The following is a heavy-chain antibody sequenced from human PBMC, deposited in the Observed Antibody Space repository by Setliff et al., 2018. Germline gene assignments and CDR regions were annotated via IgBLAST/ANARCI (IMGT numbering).Heavy chain of an antibody. CDR1: GFVFGTYG. CDR3: AKVKKPLIRGSGFDY. Sequence: PGESLKISCAASGFVFGTYGMHWVRQAPGKGLDWVASVRFDGSYKAYADSVKGRFTISRDNSENTLFLQMTSLRPEDTGIYYCAKVKKPLIRGSGFDYWGRGTLVTVSS. J-gene: IGHJ4*02. CDR2: VRFDGSYK. D-gene: IGHD2-8*01. V-gene: IGHV3-30*02.